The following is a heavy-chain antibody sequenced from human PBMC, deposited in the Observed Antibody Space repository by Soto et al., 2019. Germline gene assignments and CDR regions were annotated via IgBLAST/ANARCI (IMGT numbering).Heavy chain of an antibody. CDR2: IFYNGRT. Sequence: QVPLQESGPGLVRPSETLSLTCSVSGGSITSPTYFWGWVRRAPGRGPEWIGNIFYNGRTDYRPSLQTPFTISVDTARNQVSLRLASVTAADTAIYYCASGAFSAEDQSDWFATWGHGTLVTVSS. J-gene: IGHJ5*01. CDR3: ASGAFSAEDQSDWFAT. V-gene: IGHV4-39*01. CDR1: GGSITSPTYF. D-gene: IGHD3-3*02.